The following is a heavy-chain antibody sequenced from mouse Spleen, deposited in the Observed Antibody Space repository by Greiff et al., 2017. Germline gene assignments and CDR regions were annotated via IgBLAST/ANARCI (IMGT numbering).Heavy chain of an antibody. Sequence: EVQLQQSGPELMKPGASVKISCKASGYSFTSYYMHWVKQSHGKSLEWIGYIDPFNGGTSYNQKFKGKATLTVDKSSSTAYMHLSSLTSEDSAVYYCATYYGSSYWYFDVWGAGTTVTVSS. CDR1: GYSFTSYY. V-gene: IGHV1-28*01. D-gene: IGHD1-1*01. J-gene: IGHJ1*01. CDR3: ATYYGSSYWYFDV. CDR2: IDPFNGGT.